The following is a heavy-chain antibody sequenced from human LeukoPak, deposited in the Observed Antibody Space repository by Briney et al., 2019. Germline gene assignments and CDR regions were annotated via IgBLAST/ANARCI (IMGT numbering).Heavy chain of an antibody. CDR1: GFIFSSYA. V-gene: IGHV3-23*01. CDR2: ISGSGGST. D-gene: IGHD3-10*01. Sequence: GGSLRLSCAASGFIFSSYALSWVRQAPGKGLEWVLAISGSGGSTYYADSVKGRFTVSRDNSKKALYMQMNSLRGDDTAVYYCAQVPHLDCGSGSYELAYWGQGTLVTVSS. CDR3: AQVPHLDCGSGSYELAY. J-gene: IGHJ4*02.